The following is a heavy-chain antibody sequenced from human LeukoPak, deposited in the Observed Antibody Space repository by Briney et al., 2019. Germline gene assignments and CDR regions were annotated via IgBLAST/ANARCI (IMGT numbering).Heavy chain of an antibody. J-gene: IGHJ4*02. CDR1: GFTFSSYS. Sequence: PGGSLRLFCAASGFTFSSYSMSWVRQAPGKGLEWVSAISGSGGSTYYADSVKGRFTISRDNSKNTLYLQMNSLRAEDTAIYYCAKARLVSGYYFDYWGQGTLVTVSS. CDR2: ISGSGGST. D-gene: IGHD6-19*01. V-gene: IGHV3-23*01. CDR3: AKARLVSGYYFDY.